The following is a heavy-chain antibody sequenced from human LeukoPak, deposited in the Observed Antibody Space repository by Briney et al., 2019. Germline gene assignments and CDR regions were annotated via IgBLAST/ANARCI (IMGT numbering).Heavy chain of an antibody. CDR3: ARDCDILTGYSKYNWFDP. CDR2: INHSGST. Sequence: SETLSLTCAAYGGSFSGYYWSWIRQPPGKGLEWIGEINHSGSTNYNPSLKSRVTISVDTSKNQFSLKLSSVTAADTAVYYCARDCDILTGYSKYNWFDPWGQGTLVTVSS. V-gene: IGHV4-34*01. J-gene: IGHJ5*02. D-gene: IGHD3-9*01. CDR1: GGSFSGYY.